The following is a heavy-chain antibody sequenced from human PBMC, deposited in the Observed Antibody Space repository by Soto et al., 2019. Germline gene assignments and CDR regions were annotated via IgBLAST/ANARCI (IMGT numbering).Heavy chain of an antibody. Sequence: SETLSLTCTVSGGSISSYYWSWIRQPPGKGLEWIGYIYYSGSTNYNPSLKSRVTISVDTSKNQFSLKLSSVTAADTAVYYCARAGYFDCCNWFDPWGQGTLVTVSS. D-gene: IGHD3-9*01. V-gene: IGHV4-59*01. CDR1: GGSISSYY. CDR3: ARAGYFDCCNWFDP. CDR2: IYYSGST. J-gene: IGHJ5*02.